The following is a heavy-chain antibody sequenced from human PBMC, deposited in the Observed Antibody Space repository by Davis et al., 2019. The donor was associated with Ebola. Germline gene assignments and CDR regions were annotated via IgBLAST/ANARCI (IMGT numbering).Heavy chain of an antibody. CDR1: GFTFRSYW. D-gene: IGHD3-3*01. CDR2: IGQTPGSNV. J-gene: IGHJ6*02. CDR3: VKDYDLWSGQGVGMDA. Sequence: GESLKISCAVSGFTFRSYWMTWVRQAPGKGLEWISYIGQTPGSNVYYADSVQGRFTISRDNAKNTLYLQMSSLRVDDTAIYYCVKDYDLWSGQGVGMDAWGHGTTVTVSS. V-gene: IGHV3-48*03.